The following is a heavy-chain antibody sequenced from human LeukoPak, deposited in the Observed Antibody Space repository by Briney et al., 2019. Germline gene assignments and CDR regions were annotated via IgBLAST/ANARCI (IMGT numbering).Heavy chain of an antibody. D-gene: IGHD5-24*01. V-gene: IGHV1-69*05. CDR2: IIRIFGTA. Sequence: SVKVSCEASGGTFSSYAISWVRQAPGQGLEWMGGIIRIFGTANYAQKFQGRVTITTDESTSTAYMELSSLRSEDTAVYYCASSEAEMATILYAFDIWGQGTMVTVSS. J-gene: IGHJ3*02. CDR3: ASSEAEMATILYAFDI. CDR1: GGTFSSYA.